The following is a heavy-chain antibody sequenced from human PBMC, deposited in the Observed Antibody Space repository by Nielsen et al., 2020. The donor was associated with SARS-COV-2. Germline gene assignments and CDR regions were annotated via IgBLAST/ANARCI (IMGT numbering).Heavy chain of an antibody. CDR2: IDPSDSYT. V-gene: IGHV5-10-1*01. CDR1: GYSLTASW. Sequence: GESLKISCTGSGYSLTASWISWVRQMPGKALEWMGRIDPSDSYTNYSPSFQGHVTISADKSISTAYLQWSSLKASDTAMYYCARQYHYYGSGSYYSYWGQGTLVTVSS. CDR3: ARQYHYYGSGSYYSY. J-gene: IGHJ4*02. D-gene: IGHD3-10*01.